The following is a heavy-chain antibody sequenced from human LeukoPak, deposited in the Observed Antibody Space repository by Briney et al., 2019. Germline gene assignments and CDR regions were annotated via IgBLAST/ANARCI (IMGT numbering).Heavy chain of an antibody. Sequence: HPGGSLRLSCAASGFTFSSYAMSWVRQAPGKGLVWVSHINNDGNNSTYADSVKGRLTISRDNAKKTVYLQMNSLRAEDTAVYFCVRGEDWTGYMTPSVDVWGKGTTVTVSS. CDR3: VRGEDWTGYMTPSVDV. D-gene: IGHD3/OR15-3a*01. J-gene: IGHJ6*04. CDR2: INNDGNNS. CDR1: GFTFSSYA. V-gene: IGHV3-74*01.